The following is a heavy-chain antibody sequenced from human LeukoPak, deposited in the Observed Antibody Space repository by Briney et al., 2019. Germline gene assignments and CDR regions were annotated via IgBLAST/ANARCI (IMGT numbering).Heavy chain of an antibody. J-gene: IGHJ4*02. CDR1: GFTFSTYS. Sequence: PGGSLRLSCAASGFTFSTYSMNWVRQAPGMGLEWVSSISGSSSYIYYADSVKGRFTISRDNAKNSLYLQMNSLRAEDTAVYYCARDGGAGSYYFDYWGQGTLVTVSS. D-gene: IGHD6-19*01. CDR2: ISGSSSYI. CDR3: ARDGGAGSYYFDY. V-gene: IGHV3-21*01.